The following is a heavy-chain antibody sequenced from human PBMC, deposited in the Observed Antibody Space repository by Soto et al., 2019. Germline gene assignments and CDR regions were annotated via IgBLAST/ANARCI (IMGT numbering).Heavy chain of an antibody. CDR1: GFTFSSYS. Sequence: GGSLRLSCAASGFTFSSYSMRWVRQAPGKGLEWVSAISSSGSSTYYADSVKGRFTISRDNSKNTLYLQMNSLRAEDTAVYYCAKARAQYYDFWSGYPVDYWGQGTLVTVSS. CDR3: AKARAQYYDFWSGYPVDY. V-gene: IGHV3-23*01. D-gene: IGHD3-3*01. CDR2: ISSSGSST. J-gene: IGHJ4*02.